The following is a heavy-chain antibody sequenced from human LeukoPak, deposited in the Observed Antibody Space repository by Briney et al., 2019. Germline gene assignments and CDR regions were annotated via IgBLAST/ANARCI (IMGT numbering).Heavy chain of an antibody. J-gene: IGHJ3*02. CDR1: GGSFSGYY. D-gene: IGHD4-17*01. Sequence: SETLSLTCAVYGGSFSGYYWSWIRQPPGKGLEWIGEINHSGSTNYNPSLKSRVTISVDTSKNQFSLKLSSVTAADTAVYYCARSSDYGDYHDAFDIWGQGTMVTVSS. V-gene: IGHV4-34*01. CDR3: ARSSDYGDYHDAFDI. CDR2: INHSGST.